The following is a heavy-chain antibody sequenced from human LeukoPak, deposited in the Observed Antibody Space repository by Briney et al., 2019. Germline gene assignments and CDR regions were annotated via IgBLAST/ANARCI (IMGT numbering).Heavy chain of an antibody. J-gene: IGHJ4*02. CDR3: ARQDIAAAGPFDY. CDR1: GGSISSYY. V-gene: IGHV4-59*08. Sequence: SETLSLTCTVSGGSISSYYWSWIRQPPGKGLEWIGYIYYSGSTNYNPSLKSRVTISVDTSKNQFSLKLSSVTAADTTVYYCARQDIAAAGPFDYWGQGTLVTVSS. CDR2: IYYSGST. D-gene: IGHD6-13*01.